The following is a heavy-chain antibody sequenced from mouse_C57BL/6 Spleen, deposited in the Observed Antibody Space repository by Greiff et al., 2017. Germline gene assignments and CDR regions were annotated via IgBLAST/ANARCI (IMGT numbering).Heavy chain of an antibody. CDR2: IDPETGGT. J-gene: IGHJ2*01. D-gene: IGHD2-3*01. CDR1: GYTFTDYE. V-gene: IGHV1-15*01. CDR3: TRWLLPY. Sequence: VQLQQSGAELVRPGASVTLSCQASGYTFTDYEMHWVKQTPVHGLEWIGAIDPETGGTAYNQKFKGKAIQTAAKSYSTAYMELRSLTSEDSAAYYCTRWLLPYWGQGTTLTVSS.